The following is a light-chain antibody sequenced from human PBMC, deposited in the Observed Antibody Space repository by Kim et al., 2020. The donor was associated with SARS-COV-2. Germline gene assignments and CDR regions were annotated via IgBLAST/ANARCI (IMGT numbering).Light chain of an antibody. CDR2: YDN. Sequence: QSVLTQPPSVSEAPRQRVTISCSGSSSNIGNKAVNWYQQLPGKAPKLLIYYDNLLSSGVSDRFSGSKSGTSATLAISGLQSEDEADYYCAAWDDSLNAYVFGTGTKVTVL. CDR3: AAWDDSLNAYV. V-gene: IGLV1-36*01. CDR1: SSNIGNKA. J-gene: IGLJ1*01.